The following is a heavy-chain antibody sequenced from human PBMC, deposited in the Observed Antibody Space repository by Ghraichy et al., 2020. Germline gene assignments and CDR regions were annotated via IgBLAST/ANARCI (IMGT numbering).Heavy chain of an antibody. J-gene: IGHJ4*02. CDR3: ARDRRWYCGGDCHWGIDY. V-gene: IGHV3-11*04. CDR1: GFTFSDYY. CDR2: ISSSGSTI. D-gene: IGHD2-21*02. Sequence: GESLNISCAASGFTFSDYYMSWIRQAPGKGLEWVSYISSSGSTIYYADSVKGRFTISRDNAKNSLYLQMNSLRAEDTAVYYCARDRRWYCGGDCHWGIDYWGQGTLVTVSS.